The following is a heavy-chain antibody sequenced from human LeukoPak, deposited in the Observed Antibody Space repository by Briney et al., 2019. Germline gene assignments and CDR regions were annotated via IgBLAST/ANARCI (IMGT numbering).Heavy chain of an antibody. CDR1: GGSFSGYY. Sequence: SETLSLTCAVYGGSFSGYYWSWIRQPPGKGLEWIGEINHSGSTNYNPSLKSRVTISVDTSKNQFSLKLSSVTAADTAVYYCASRTGYSSGWDAFDIWGQGTMVTVSS. CDR2: INHSGST. J-gene: IGHJ3*02. V-gene: IGHV4-34*01. CDR3: ASRTGYSSGWDAFDI. D-gene: IGHD6-19*01.